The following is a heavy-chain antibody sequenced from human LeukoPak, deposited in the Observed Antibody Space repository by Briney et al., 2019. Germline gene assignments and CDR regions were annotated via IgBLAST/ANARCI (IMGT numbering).Heavy chain of an antibody. D-gene: IGHD6-13*01. CDR3: ASNPRRIAAAVPFDY. J-gene: IGHJ4*02. CDR1: GYTFTGYY. V-gene: IGHV1-2*04. Sequence: GASVKVSCKASGYTFTGYYMHWVRQAPGQGLEWMGWINPNSGGTNYAQKFRGWVTMTRDTSISTAYMELSRLRSDDTAVYYCASNPRRIAAAVPFDYWGQGTLVTVSS. CDR2: INPNSGGT.